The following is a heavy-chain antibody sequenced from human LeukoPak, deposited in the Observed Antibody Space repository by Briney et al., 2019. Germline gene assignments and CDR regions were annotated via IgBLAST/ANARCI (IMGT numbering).Heavy chain of an antibody. J-gene: IGHJ4*02. V-gene: IGHV6-1*01. Sequence: SQTLSLTCAISGDSVSSNSATWNWIRQSPSRGLGWLGRTYYRSKRYNDYAVSVKSRITINQDTSKNQFSLQLNSVTPEDTAVYYCGRVYSGSHYFDCWGQGTLVTVSS. D-gene: IGHD1-26*01. CDR2: TYYRSKRYN. CDR1: GDSVSSNSAT. CDR3: GRVYSGSHYFDC.